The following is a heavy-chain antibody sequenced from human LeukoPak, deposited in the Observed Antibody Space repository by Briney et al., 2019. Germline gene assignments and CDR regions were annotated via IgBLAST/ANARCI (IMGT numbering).Heavy chain of an antibody. CDR3: ARRARDSSGYYYMDV. CDR1: GVSISSYY. J-gene: IGHJ6*03. D-gene: IGHD3-22*01. V-gene: IGHV4-4*07. Sequence: TSETLSLTCTVSGVSISSYYWRWLRQPAGKGLEWIVRIYTSGSTNYNPSLKSRVTRSVDTSKNQFSLKLSPVPAADTAVYYCARRARDSSGYYYMDVWGKGTTVTVSS. CDR2: IYTSGST.